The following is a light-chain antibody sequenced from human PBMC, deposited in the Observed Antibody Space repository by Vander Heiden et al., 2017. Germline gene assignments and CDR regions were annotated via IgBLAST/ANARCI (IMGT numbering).Light chain of an antibody. V-gene: IGLV1-44*01. Sequence: QSVLPQPPSASGTPGQRVTISCSGISSNIGSNTVNWYQQLPGTAPKLLIYDTNLRPSGVPDRNSGSKSGTSAALAISGLQSEDEADYYCAAWDDTLNGLYVFGTGTKVAVL. J-gene: IGLJ1*01. CDR2: DTN. CDR3: AAWDDTLNGLYV. CDR1: SSNIGSNT.